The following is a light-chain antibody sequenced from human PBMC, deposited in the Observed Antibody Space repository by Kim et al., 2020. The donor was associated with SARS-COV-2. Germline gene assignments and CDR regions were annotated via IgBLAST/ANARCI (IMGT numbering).Light chain of an antibody. J-gene: IGLJ2*01. V-gene: IGLV2-23*02. Sequence: QAITISCTGTHSGVGRYTLVSWYQQAPAKAPKLMIYQVNKRPPGVTNRFSGSKSGNTASLTISELQAEDEADYYCCSYAGSSTFVIFGGGTQLAVL. CDR1: HSGVGRYTL. CDR3: CSYAGSSTFVI. CDR2: QVN.